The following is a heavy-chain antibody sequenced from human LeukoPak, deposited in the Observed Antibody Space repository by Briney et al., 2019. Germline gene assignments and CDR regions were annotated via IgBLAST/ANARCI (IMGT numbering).Heavy chain of an antibody. CDR3: ARENKGGSTTGGFDY. CDR2: IYHSGST. J-gene: IGHJ4*02. Sequence: SSETLSLTCTVSGYSISSGYYWGWIRQPPGKGLEWIGSIYHSGSTYYNPSLKSRVTISVDTSKNQFSLKLSSVTAADTAVYHCARENKGGSTTGGFDYWGQGTLVTVSS. V-gene: IGHV4-38-2*02. CDR1: GYSISSGYY. D-gene: IGHD4-11*01.